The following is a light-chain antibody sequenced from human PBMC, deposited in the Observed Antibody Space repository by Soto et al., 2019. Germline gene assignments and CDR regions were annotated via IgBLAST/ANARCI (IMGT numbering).Light chain of an antibody. CDR2: GAS. CDR1: QSVMSNY. CDR3: QQFGASLTWT. J-gene: IGKJ1*01. Sequence: EVVLTQSPGSLSLSPGERATLSCRASQSVMSNYLSWYQQKPGQPPRLLIYGASSRATGIPDRFSGSGSGTDFTVPISRLEAEDFAVYYGQQFGASLTWTFGQGTKVEIK. V-gene: IGKV3-20*01.